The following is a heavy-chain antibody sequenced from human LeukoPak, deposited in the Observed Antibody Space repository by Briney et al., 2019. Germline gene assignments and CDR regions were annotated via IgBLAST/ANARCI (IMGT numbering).Heavy chain of an antibody. CDR3: AKVRYYDFWSGYYTY. V-gene: IGHV3-23*01. CDR2: ISGSGGST. D-gene: IGHD3-3*01. Sequence: GGSLRLSCAASGFTFSSYAMSWVRQAPGKELEWVSAISGSGGSTYYADSVKGRFTISRDNSKNTLYLQMNSLRAEDTAVYYCAKVRYYDFWSGYYTYWGQGTLVTVSS. J-gene: IGHJ4*02. CDR1: GFTFSSYA.